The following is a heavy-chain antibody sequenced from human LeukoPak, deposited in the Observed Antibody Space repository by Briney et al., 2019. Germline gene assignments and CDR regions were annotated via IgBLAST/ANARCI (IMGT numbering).Heavy chain of an antibody. CDR2: ISWNSGNI. CDR1: GFIFDDYA. CDR3: AKARRDGYNFDY. V-gene: IGHV3-9*01. J-gene: IGHJ4*02. D-gene: IGHD5-24*01. Sequence: GRSLRLSCAASGFIFDDYAMHWVRHAPGKGLEWVSGISWNSGNIGYADSVKGRFIISRDNAKNSLYLQMNSLRAEDTAVYYCAKARRDGYNFDYWGQGTLVTVSS.